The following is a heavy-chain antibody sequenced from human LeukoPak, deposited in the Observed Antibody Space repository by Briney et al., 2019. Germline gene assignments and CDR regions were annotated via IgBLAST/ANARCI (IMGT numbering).Heavy chain of an antibody. Sequence: SETLSLTCAVYGGSFSGYYWSWIRQPPGKGLEWTGEINHSGSTNYNPSLKSRVTVSVDTSKNQFSLKLSSVTAADTAVYYCARVTGYCSSTSCSDYWGQGTLVTVSS. V-gene: IGHV4-34*01. J-gene: IGHJ4*02. D-gene: IGHD2-2*01. CDR2: INHSGST. CDR3: ARVTGYCSSTSCSDY. CDR1: GGSFSGYY.